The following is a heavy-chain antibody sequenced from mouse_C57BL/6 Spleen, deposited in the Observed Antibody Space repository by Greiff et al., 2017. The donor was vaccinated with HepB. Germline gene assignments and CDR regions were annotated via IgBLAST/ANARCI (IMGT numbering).Heavy chain of an antibody. CDR1: GYTFTSYW. CDR3: ARETYSY. D-gene: IGHD1-1*01. Sequence: QVQLQQPGAELVKPGASVKLSCKASGYTFTSYWMQWVKQRPGQGLEWIGEIDPSDSYTNYNQKFKGKATLTVDTSSSTAYMQLSSLTSEDSAVYYCARETYSYWGQGTTLTVSS. CDR2: IDPSDSYT. J-gene: IGHJ2*01. V-gene: IGHV1-50*01.